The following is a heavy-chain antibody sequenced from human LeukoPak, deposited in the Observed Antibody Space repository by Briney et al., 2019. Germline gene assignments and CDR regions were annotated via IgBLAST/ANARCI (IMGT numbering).Heavy chain of an antibody. D-gene: IGHD2-2*01. CDR2: ISGSGGST. J-gene: IGHJ4*02. CDR1: GFTFSSYV. CDR3: AKEAVVPAAIGAYFDY. Sequence: GGSLGLSCAASGFTFSSYVMSWVRQAPGKGLEWVSAISGSGGSTYYADSVKGRFTISRDNSKNTLYLQMNSLRAEDTAVYYCAKEAVVPAAIGAYFDYWGQGTLVTVSS. V-gene: IGHV3-23*01.